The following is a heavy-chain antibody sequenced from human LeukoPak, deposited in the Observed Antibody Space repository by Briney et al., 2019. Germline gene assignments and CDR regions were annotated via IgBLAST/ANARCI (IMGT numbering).Heavy chain of an antibody. CDR1: GFTLSNYN. V-gene: IGHV3-21*01. Sequence: GGSLRLSCAASGFTLSNYNMNWVRQAPGKGLEWVSSISSSSSYIYYADSVKGRFTISRHNAKNSLYLQMNSLSAEDTALYYCARNMLGYNYHYMDVWGKGTTVTVS. CDR3: ARNMLGYNYHYMDV. D-gene: IGHD2-8*01. CDR2: ISSSSSYI. J-gene: IGHJ6*03.